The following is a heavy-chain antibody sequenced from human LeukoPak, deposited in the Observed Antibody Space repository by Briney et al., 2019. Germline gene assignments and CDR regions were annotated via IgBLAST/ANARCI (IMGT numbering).Heavy chain of an antibody. CDR1: GGSISSYY. CDR2: IYYNGST. D-gene: IGHD1-26*01. CDR3: ARDPGGATTRSRYGMDV. V-gene: IGHV4-59*13. Sequence: SETLSLTCTVSGGSISSYYWSWIRQPPGKGLEWIGYIYYNGSTNYNPSLKSRVTISVDTSKNQFSLKLSSVTAADTAVYYCARDPGGATTRSRYGMDVWGQGTTVTVSS. J-gene: IGHJ6*02.